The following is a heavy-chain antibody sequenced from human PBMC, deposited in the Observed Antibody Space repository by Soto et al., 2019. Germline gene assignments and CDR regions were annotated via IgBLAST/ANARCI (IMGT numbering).Heavy chain of an antibody. Sequence: SETLSLTCTVSGGSISSSTYYWDWIRQPPGKGLEWIGAMYYTGNKNYNPSLESRVTMSVDTSKNQFSLKLSSVTPKDTAVYYCARRSSSSLGSLFDPWGRGILVTVSS. CDR2: MYYTGNK. J-gene: IGHJ5*02. CDR1: GGSISSSTYY. V-gene: IGHV4-39*01. D-gene: IGHD6-6*01. CDR3: ARRSSSSLGSLFDP.